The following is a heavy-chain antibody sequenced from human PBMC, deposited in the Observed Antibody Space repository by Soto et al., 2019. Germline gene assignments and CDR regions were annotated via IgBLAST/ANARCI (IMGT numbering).Heavy chain of an antibody. CDR3: ARWNTYYYDSSGYYRP. CDR1: GFTFSSYG. J-gene: IGHJ4*02. V-gene: IGHV3-30*03. D-gene: IGHD3-22*01. Sequence: QVQLVESGGGVVQPGRSLRLSCAASGFTFSSYGMHWVRQAPGKGLEWVAVKSYDGSNKYYADSVKGRFTISRDNSKNTLYLQMNSLRAEDTAVYYCARWNTYYYDSSGYYRPWGQGTLVTVSS. CDR2: KSYDGSNK.